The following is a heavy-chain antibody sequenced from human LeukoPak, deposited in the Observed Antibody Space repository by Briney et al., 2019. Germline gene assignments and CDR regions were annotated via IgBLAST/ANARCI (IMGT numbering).Heavy chain of an antibody. CDR1: GCSISSYY. Sequence: SETLSLTYTVSGCSISSYYWSWIRQPPGKGLEWIGYIYYSGSTNYNPSLKSRVTISVDTSKNQFSLKLSSVTAADTAVYYCASAPCGGDCYFRVASFDLWSQEIMLTVSS. V-gene: IGHV4-59*01. CDR2: IYYSGST. D-gene: IGHD2-21*02. J-gene: IGHJ3*01. CDR3: ASAPCGGDCYFRVASFDL.